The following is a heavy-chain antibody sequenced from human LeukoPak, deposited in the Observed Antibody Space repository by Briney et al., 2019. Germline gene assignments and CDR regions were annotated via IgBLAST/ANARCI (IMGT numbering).Heavy chain of an antibody. D-gene: IGHD3-22*01. CDR1: GFTFSSYS. CDR3: ARAYGYYDSSGDYELPYYYMDV. Sequence: GGSLRLSCAASGFTFSSYSMNWVRQAPGKGLEWVSYISSSTIYYADSVKGRFTISRDNAKNSLYLQMNSLRAEDTAVYYCARAYGYYDSSGDYELPYYYMDVWGKGTTVTVSS. J-gene: IGHJ6*03. CDR2: ISSSTI. V-gene: IGHV3-48*01.